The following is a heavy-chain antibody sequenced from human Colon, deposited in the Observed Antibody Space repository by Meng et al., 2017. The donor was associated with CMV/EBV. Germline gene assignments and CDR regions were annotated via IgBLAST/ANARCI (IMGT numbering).Heavy chain of an antibody. CDR1: GGSLSGHY. V-gene: IGHV4-4*07. CDR3: GRAGARGVPIDV. D-gene: IGHD3-10*01. Sequence: QVAESGPGLGKPSGPRSLTCTVAGGSLSGHYWTWIRRPAGEGLQWLGRIYSNGRIDENYSLRSRVTISVDTSKNQLSLRLTSVTAADTAVYYCGRAGARGVPIDVWGRGTLVTVSS. J-gene: IGHJ1*01. CDR2: IYSNGRI.